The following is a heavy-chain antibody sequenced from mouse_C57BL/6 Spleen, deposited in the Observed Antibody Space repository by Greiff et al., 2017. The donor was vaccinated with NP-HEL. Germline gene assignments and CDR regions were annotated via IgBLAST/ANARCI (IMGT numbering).Heavy chain of an antibody. J-gene: IGHJ3*01. CDR3: ARRGYSNWFAD. Sequence: QVQLQQSGAELVMPGASVKLSCKASGYTFTSYWMHWVKQRPGQGLEWIGEIDPSDSYTNYNQKFKGKSTLTVDKSSSTAYMQLSSLTSEDSAVYYCARRGYSNWFADWGQGTLVTVSA. D-gene: IGHD2-5*01. CDR1: GYTFTSYW. CDR2: IDPSDSYT. V-gene: IGHV1-69*01.